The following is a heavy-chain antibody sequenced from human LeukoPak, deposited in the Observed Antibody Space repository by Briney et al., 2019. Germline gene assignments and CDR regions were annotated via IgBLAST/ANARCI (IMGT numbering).Heavy chain of an antibody. Sequence: RPSETLSLTSTVSGASISTRTYYWAWIRQPQGKGLEWIGSMFCRGSTVYNPSVKSRVTISVDTSKNQISLKLSSVTAADTAVYYCAGLKGNWNDLPGWYFDLWGRGTLATVSS. CDR3: AGLKGNWNDLPGWYFDL. CDR1: GASISTRTYY. D-gene: IGHD1-1*01. CDR2: MFCRGST. V-gene: IGHV4-39*01. J-gene: IGHJ2*01.